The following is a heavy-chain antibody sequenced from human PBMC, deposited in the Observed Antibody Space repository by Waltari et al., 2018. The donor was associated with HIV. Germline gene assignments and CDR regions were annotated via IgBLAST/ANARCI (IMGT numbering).Heavy chain of an antibody. J-gene: IGHJ4*02. V-gene: IGHV3-30*02. CDR2: ITYDGRNK. CDR3: AKDGYTPTYFDY. CDR1: GLTFSSYG. Sequence: QVQLVESGGDVVQPGGSLRLSCAVSGLTFSSYGWHGVRQAPGKGLECMSFITYDGRNKYYADSVKGRFTISRDSAKNTLYLQMNGLRSEDTAVYYCAKDGYTPTYFDYWGQGTLFTVAS. D-gene: IGHD1-1*01.